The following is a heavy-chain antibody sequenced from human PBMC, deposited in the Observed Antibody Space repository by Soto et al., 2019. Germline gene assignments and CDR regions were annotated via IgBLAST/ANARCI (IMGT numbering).Heavy chain of an antibody. CDR2: ISGSGGST. D-gene: IGHD6-13*01. J-gene: IGHJ4*02. CDR1: GVTFSSYA. Sequence: EVQLLESGGGLVQPGGSLRLSCAASGVTFSSYAMNWVRQAPGKGLEWVSVISGSGGSTYYADSVKGRFTISRDNSKNTLSLQMNRLRAEDPAVYYCARRSSSWYFDCWGQGTLVSVSS. V-gene: IGHV3-23*01. CDR3: ARRSSSWYFDC.